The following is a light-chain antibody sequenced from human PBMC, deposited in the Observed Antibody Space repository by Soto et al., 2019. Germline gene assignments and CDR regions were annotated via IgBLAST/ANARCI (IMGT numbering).Light chain of an antibody. J-gene: IGLJ1*01. CDR3: SSYTSTNSPYI. CDR2: EVA. Sequence: QSALTQPASVSGSPGQSITISCTGTSSDIGDYNFVSWYQQHPGKAPKLIIYEVAIRPSGVSHRFSGSKSANTASLTISGLQAEDEAEYYCSSYTSTNSPYIFGTGTKVTVL. V-gene: IGLV2-14*01. CDR1: SSDIGDYNF.